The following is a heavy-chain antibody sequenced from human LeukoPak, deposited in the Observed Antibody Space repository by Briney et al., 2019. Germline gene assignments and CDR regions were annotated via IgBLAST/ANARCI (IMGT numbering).Heavy chain of an antibody. CDR1: GFTFSSYS. V-gene: IGHV3-48*04. J-gene: IGHJ4*02. CDR3: VRGGGDSSSWHIDY. CDR2: ISSSSSTI. D-gene: IGHD6-13*01. Sequence: GGSLRLSCAASGFTFSSYSMNWVRQAPGKGLEWVSYISSSSSTIYYADSVKGRFTISRDNAKKSLYLQMKSLRAEDTALYYCVRGGGDSSSWHIDYWGQGTLVTVSS.